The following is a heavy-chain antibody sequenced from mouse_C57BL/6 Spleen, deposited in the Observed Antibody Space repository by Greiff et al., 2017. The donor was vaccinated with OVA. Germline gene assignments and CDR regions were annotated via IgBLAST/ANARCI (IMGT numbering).Heavy chain of an antibody. V-gene: IGHV1-64*01. CDR2: IHPNSGST. Sequence: QVQLQQPGAELVKPGASVKLSCKASGYTFTSYWMHWVKQRPGQGLEWIGLIHPNSGSTNYNEKFKSKATLTVDKSSSTAYMQLSSLTSEDSAVYYCAREGGPYYYYDCWGTGTTLTVSS. CDR3: AREGGPYYYYDC. D-gene: IGHD6-5*01. J-gene: IGHJ2*01. CDR1: GYTFTSYW.